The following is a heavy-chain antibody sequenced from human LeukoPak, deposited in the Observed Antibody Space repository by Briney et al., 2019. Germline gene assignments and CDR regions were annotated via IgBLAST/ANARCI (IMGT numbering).Heavy chain of an antibody. CDR3: ATANPTPRGINFDS. CDR1: GYTFTAYF. Sequence: ASVKVSCKSSGYTFTAYFLHWLRQAPGQGLEWMGWITPDSGATKYAQKFQGRVTMTRDTSITTVYMELSRLRPDDTAMYYCATANPTPRGINFDSWGQGTLVTVSS. V-gene: IGHV1-2*02. CDR2: ITPDSGAT. D-gene: IGHD3-10*01. J-gene: IGHJ4*02.